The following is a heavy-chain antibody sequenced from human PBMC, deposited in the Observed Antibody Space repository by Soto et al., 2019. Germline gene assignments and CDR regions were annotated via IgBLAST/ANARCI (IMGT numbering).Heavy chain of an antibody. CDR2: IYYTGSI. D-gene: IGHD2-15*01. CDR1: GGSFSSYY. Sequence: SETLSLTCTVSGGSFSSYYWSWIRQPPGKGLEWIGYIYYTGSIIYNPSLKSRVTMSVDMSMKQFSLKLNSVTAADTAVYYCARTATLENYFDYWGQGTLVTVSS. J-gene: IGHJ4*02. V-gene: IGHV4-59*01. CDR3: ARTATLENYFDY.